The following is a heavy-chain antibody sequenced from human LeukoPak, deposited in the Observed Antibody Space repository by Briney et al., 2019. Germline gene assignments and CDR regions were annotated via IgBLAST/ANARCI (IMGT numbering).Heavy chain of an antibody. CDR2: ISSTSGYI. D-gene: IGHD3-22*01. J-gene: IGHJ2*01. CDR1: GFTFSNYG. CDR3: ARDSYYDSSSDL. Sequence: PGGSLRLSCAASGFTFSNYGMNWVRQAPGKGLEWVSTISSTSGYIYYADSVKGRFTISRDNAKNSLYLQMNSLRAEDTAVYYCARDSYYDSSSDLWGRGTVVTVSS. V-gene: IGHV3-21*01.